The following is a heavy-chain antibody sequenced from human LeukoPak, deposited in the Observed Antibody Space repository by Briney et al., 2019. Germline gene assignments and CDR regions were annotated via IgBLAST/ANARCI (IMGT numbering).Heavy chain of an antibody. CDR2: IYTSGST. Sequence: SETLSLTCTVSGGSISSGSYYWSWIRQPAGKGLEWIGRIYTSGSTNYNPSLKSRVTISVDTSKNQFSLKLSSVTAADTAVYYCAREHPDISDYWGQGTLVTVSS. D-gene: IGHD3-9*01. CDR3: AREHPDISDY. CDR1: GGSISSGSYY. J-gene: IGHJ4*02. V-gene: IGHV4-61*02.